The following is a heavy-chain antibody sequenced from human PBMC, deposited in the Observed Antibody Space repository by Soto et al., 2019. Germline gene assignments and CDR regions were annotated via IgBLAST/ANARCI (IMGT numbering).Heavy chain of an antibody. CDR3: ARWSYLDY. D-gene: IGHD3-3*01. V-gene: IGHV3-23*01. J-gene: IGHJ4*02. Sequence: PGGSLRLSCAASGFSFGSYALSWVRQAPGKGLEWVSTISGSDGKTFYADSVKGRFSISRDTSQNTLYLQMYSLRADDTAIYYCARWSYLDYWGQGTQVTVSS. CDR1: GFSFGSYA. CDR2: ISGSDGKT.